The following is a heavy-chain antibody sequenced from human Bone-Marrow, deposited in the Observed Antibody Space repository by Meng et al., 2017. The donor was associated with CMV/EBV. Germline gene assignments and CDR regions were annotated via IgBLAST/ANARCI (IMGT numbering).Heavy chain of an antibody. CDR3: ARDLNNYGMDV. CDR2: ISYDGINT. D-gene: IGHD2/OR15-2a*01. V-gene: IGHV3-30*03. J-gene: IGHJ6*02. Sequence: GGSLRLSCKASGFSLSGYSMHWVRQAPGKGLDWVAVISYDGINTFYVDSVKGRFTISRDNSKNTLYLQVNSLRVEDTAVYYCARDLNNYGMDVWGQGTTVTVSS. CDR1: GFSLSGYS.